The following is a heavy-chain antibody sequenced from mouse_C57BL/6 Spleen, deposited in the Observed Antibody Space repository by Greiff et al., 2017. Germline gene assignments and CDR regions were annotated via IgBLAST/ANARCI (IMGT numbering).Heavy chain of an antibody. Sequence: QVQLQQSGPELVKPGASVKISCKASGYAFSSSWMNWVKQRPGKGLEWIGRIYPGDGDTNYNGKFKGKATLTADKSSSTAYMQLSSLTSEDSAVYFSARGENYEVYYFDYWGQGTTLTVSS. J-gene: IGHJ2*01. CDR2: IYPGDGDT. CDR3: ARGENYEVYYFDY. CDR1: GYAFSSSW. D-gene: IGHD2-4*01. V-gene: IGHV1-82*01.